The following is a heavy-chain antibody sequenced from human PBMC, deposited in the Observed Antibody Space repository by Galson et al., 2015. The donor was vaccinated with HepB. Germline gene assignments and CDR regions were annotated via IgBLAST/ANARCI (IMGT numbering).Heavy chain of an antibody. CDR3: AKECGEPKNHSFDY. J-gene: IGHJ4*02. CDR1: GFTFDDYT. V-gene: IGHV3-43*01. D-gene: IGHD1-14*01. CDR2: ISWDGGST. Sequence: SLRLSCAASGFTFDDYTMHWVRQAPGKGLEWVSLISWDGGSTYYADSVKGRFTISRDNSKNSLYLQMNSLRTEDTALYYCAKECGEPKNHSFDYWGQGTLVTVSS.